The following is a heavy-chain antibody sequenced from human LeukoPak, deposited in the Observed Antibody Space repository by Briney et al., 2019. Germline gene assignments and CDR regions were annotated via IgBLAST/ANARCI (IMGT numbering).Heavy chain of an antibody. CDR1: GLTFSRYW. Sequence: GGALRLSCAASGLTFSRYWMSGASGPPGKALVEVTNINQDGSEKFCVDFVKARFAFSRRNAENSLYLQMNTLSAEHTPVYHCARGKATITWYYFDYWGQGTLVTVSS. D-gene: IGHD5-12*01. CDR2: INQDGSEK. V-gene: IGHV3-7*01. CDR3: ARGKATITWYYFDY. J-gene: IGHJ4*02.